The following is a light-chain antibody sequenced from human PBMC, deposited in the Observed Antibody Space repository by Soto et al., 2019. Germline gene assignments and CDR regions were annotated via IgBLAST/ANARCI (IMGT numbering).Light chain of an antibody. CDR2: GAS. CDR3: QQYGRG. J-gene: IGKJ1*01. Sequence: EIVLTQSPGTLSLSPGERDTLSCRASQSVSSSYLAWYQQKPVQAPRLLIYGASSRATGIPDRFSGSGSGTEFTLTISRLEPEDFAVYYCQQYGRGFGQGTQVDIK. CDR1: QSVSSSY. V-gene: IGKV3-20*01.